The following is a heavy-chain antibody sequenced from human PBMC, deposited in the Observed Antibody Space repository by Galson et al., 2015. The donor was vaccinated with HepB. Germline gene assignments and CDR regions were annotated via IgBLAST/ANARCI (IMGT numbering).Heavy chain of an antibody. Sequence: SLRLSCAASGFTFSSYAMSWVRQAPGKGLEWVSAISGSGGSTYYADSVKGRFTISRDNSKNTLYLQMNSLRAEDTAVYYCAKDLRAYCGGDCYEHDAFDIWGQGTMVTVSS. D-gene: IGHD2-21*02. J-gene: IGHJ3*02. V-gene: IGHV3-23*01. CDR3: AKDLRAYCGGDCYEHDAFDI. CDR2: ISGSGGST. CDR1: GFTFSSYA.